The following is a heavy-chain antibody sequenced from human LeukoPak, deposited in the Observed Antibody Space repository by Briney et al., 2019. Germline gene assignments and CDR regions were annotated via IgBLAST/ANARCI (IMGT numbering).Heavy chain of an antibody. D-gene: IGHD5-18*01. Sequence: HGESLQISCKGSGYSFTSYWIGWVRPLPGKGLEWMGIIYPGDSDTRYSPSFQGQVTISADKSISTAYLQWSSLKASDTAMYYCARRYSYGQQYYFDYWGQGTLVTVSS. CDR1: GYSFTSYW. CDR2: IYPGDSDT. J-gene: IGHJ4*02. V-gene: IGHV5-51*01. CDR3: ARRYSYGQQYYFDY.